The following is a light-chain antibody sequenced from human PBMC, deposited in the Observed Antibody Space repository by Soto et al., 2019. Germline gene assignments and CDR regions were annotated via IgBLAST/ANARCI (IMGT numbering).Light chain of an antibody. Sequence: AIQLTQSPSSLSASVGDRVTITCRASQGISSALAWYQQKPGKAPKLLIYDASSLESGVPSRFSGSGSGTDFTLTISSLQPEDFATYYCQQFNNYPSFGGGTKGDIK. CDR1: QGISSA. J-gene: IGKJ4*01. CDR3: QQFNNYPS. CDR2: DAS. V-gene: IGKV1D-13*01.